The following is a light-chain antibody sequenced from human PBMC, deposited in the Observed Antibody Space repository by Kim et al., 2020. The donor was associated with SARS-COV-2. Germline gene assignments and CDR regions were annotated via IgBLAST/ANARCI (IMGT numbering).Light chain of an antibody. CDR1: QSVNIY. J-gene: IGKJ1*01. Sequence: DIQMTQSPSTLSASVADRVTITCRASQSVNIYLAWYQHRPGKAPDLLIYDASILQSGVPSRFRGSGSGTDFTLTISGLQPDDFATYYCQEYKSNSWTFGQGTKVDLK. CDR2: DAS. CDR3: QEYKSNSWT. V-gene: IGKV1-5*01.